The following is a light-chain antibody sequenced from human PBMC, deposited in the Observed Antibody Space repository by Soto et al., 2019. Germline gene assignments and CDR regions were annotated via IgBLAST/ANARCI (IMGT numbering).Light chain of an antibody. CDR2: DGS. Sequence: SYELTQPPSVSAAPGQTARIPCGGANIGSKSVYWSQQKPGQAPVVVVYDGSDRPSGIPERFSGSNSGTTATLTISRVEAGDEADYFCQVWDSTSDHYVFGDGTKVTVL. CDR3: QVWDSTSDHYV. V-gene: IGLV3-21*02. CDR1: NIGSKS. J-gene: IGLJ1*01.